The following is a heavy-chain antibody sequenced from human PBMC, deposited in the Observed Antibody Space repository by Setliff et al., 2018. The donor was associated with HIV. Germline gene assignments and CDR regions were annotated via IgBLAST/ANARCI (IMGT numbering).Heavy chain of an antibody. CDR3: SRHRANWGGPWDY. J-gene: IGHJ4*02. CDR2: IYHSVTI. CDR1: GYSISSGYY. Sequence: SETLSLTCDVSGYSISSGYYWGWIRQPPGKGLEWIGSIYHSVTIFYKPSLKSRLAISVDTSKNHFSLNLTSVTAADTAVYFCSRHRANWGGPWDYWGQGTLVTVSS. V-gene: IGHV4-38-2*01. D-gene: IGHD3-16*01.